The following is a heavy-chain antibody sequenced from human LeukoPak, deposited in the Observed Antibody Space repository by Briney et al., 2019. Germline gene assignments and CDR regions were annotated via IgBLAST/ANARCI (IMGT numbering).Heavy chain of an antibody. J-gene: IGHJ4*02. D-gene: IGHD1-14*01. V-gene: IGHV3-48*01. CDR2: ISSSGSI. CDR1: GFTFSSYS. CDR3: TRGPEALDY. Sequence: GGSLRLSCAASGFTFSSYSMNWVRQAPGKGLEWVSYISSSGSIYYADSVKGRFTISRDNAKNSLYLQVNSLRAEDTAVYYCTRGPEALDYWGQGTLVTVSS.